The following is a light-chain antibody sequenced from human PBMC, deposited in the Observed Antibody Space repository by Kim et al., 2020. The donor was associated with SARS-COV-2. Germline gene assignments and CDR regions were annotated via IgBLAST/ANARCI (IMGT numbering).Light chain of an antibody. Sequence: SVKLHCPQGSGHSGCGSAGHQQQPDKGPRFLMKLNSDGSHRKGDGIPARFSGSSSGAERYLSISNLQSEDEADYYCQTWGTGIWVFGGGTQLTVL. V-gene: IGLV4-69*01. CDR1: SGHSGCG. J-gene: IGLJ3*02. CDR2: LNSDGSH. CDR3: QTWGTGIWV.